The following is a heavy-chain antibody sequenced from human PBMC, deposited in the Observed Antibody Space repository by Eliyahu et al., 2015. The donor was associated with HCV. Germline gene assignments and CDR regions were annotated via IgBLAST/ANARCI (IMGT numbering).Heavy chain of an antibody. CDR1: GFTFSSYG. CDR3: AKDSSYSSSFVN. V-gene: IGHV3-30*02. CDR2: IRYDGSNK. D-gene: IGHD6-13*01. Sequence: QVQLVESGGGVVQPGGSLRLSCAASGFTFSSYGMHWVRQAPGKGLEGVAFIRYDGSNKYYADSVKGRFTISRDNSKNTLYLQMNSLRAEDTAVYYCAKDSSYSSSFVNWGQGTLVTVSS. J-gene: IGHJ4*02.